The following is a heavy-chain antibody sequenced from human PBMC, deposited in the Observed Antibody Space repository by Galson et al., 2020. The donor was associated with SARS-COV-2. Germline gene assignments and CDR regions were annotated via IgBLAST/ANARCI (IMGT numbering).Heavy chain of an antibody. CDR3: AHVDTAMGIADYFDY. D-gene: IGHD5-18*01. Sequence: SGPTLVKPTQTLTLTCTFSGFSLSTSGVGVGWIRQPPGKALEWLSLIYWDDDKRYSPSLKSRLTITKHTSKNQVVLTMTNMDPVDTGTYYCAHVDTAMGIADYFDYWGQGTLVTVSS. CDR2: IYWDDDK. J-gene: IGHJ4*02. V-gene: IGHV2-5*02. CDR1: GFSLSTSGVG.